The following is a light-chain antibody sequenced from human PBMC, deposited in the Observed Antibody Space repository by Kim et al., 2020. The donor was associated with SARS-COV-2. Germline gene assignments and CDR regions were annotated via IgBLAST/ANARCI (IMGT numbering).Light chain of an antibody. Sequence: QMVTISCSGSSSNIGSNTVNWYQQLPGTAPKLLIYSNNQRPSGVPDRFSGSKSGTSASLAISGLQSEDEADYYCAAWDDSLNGRGVFGGGTKLTVL. CDR2: SNN. J-gene: IGLJ2*01. CDR1: SSNIGSNT. V-gene: IGLV1-44*01. CDR3: AAWDDSLNGRGV.